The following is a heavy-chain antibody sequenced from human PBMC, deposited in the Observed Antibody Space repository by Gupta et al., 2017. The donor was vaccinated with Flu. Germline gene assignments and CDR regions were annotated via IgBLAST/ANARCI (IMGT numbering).Heavy chain of an antibody. CDR3: ASQYDDSSGYYPCDY. D-gene: IGHD3-22*01. J-gene: IGHJ4*02. V-gene: IGHV3-11*01. Sequence: QAPGKGLELVSDISSSGRTIYYADAVKGRFTIYRDNAKNSLYLQMNSLRAEDTAVYYCASQYDDSSGYYPCDYWGQGTLVTVSS. CDR2: ISSSGRTI.